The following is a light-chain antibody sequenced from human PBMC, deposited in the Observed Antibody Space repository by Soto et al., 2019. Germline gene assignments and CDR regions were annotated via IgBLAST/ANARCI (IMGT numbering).Light chain of an antibody. Sequence: EIVMTQSPDTLSVSPGERATLSCRASQSVSSNLAWYQQKPGQAPRLLIYGASTRATGIPARFSGSGSGTEFTLTISSLQSEDFAVYYCQQYNNWPLTFGGGTKVEIK. J-gene: IGKJ4*01. CDR2: GAS. V-gene: IGKV3-15*01. CDR3: QQYNNWPLT. CDR1: QSVSSN.